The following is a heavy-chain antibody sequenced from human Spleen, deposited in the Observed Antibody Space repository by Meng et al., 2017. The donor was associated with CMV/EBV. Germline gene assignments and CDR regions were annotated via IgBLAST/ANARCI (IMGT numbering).Heavy chain of an antibody. CDR3: ARASYGSGSPLGESWFDP. D-gene: IGHD3-10*01. CDR2: IHSSGST. V-gene: IGHV4-31*03. CDR1: GGSISSGGYY. Sequence: QVQRQDSGPGLVKPSQTLSLTCTVSGGSISSGGYYWSWIRQHPGKGLEWIGYIHSSGSTYYNPSLRSRLTISVDTSKNQFSLKLSSVTAADTAVYYCARASYGSGSPLGESWFDPWGQGTLVTVSS. J-gene: IGHJ5*02.